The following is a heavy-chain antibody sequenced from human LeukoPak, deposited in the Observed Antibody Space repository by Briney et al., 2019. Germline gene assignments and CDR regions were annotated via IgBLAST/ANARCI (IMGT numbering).Heavy chain of an antibody. J-gene: IGHJ4*02. V-gene: IGHV4-38-2*01. D-gene: IGHD3-22*01. Sequence: SETLSLTCAVSGYSIRGGYYWGWMRQPPGKGLEWIGSIYHSGSTYYNPSLKSRVTISVDTSKNQFSLKLSSVTAADTAVYYCARQAYDSSGYYSEDYWGQGTLVTVSS. CDR1: GYSIRGGYY. CDR3: ARQAYDSSGYYSEDY. CDR2: IYHSGST.